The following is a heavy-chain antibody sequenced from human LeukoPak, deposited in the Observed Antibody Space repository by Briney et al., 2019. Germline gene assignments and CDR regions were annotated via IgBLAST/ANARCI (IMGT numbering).Heavy chain of an antibody. CDR3: ARPLHSNYYGGVGY. CDR1: GGSISSSSYY. Sequence: TSETLSLTCTVSGGSISSSSYYWGWIRQPPGKGLEWIGSIYYSGSTYYNPSLKSRVTISVDTSKNQFSLKLSSVTAADTAVYYCARPLHSNYYGGVGYWGQGTLVTVSS. D-gene: IGHD4-11*01. CDR2: IYYSGST. V-gene: IGHV4-39*01. J-gene: IGHJ4*02.